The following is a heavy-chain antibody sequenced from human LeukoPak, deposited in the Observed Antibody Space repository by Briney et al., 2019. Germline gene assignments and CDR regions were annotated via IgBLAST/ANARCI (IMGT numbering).Heavy chain of an antibody. CDR2: ISGSGGIT. Sequence: GGSLRLSCAASGFTFSTYAMSWVRQAPGKGLEWVSVISGSGGITYYADSVKGRVTISRDNSKNTLYLQMNSLRAEDTAVYYCAKRAVADTRHFDYRGQGTLVTVSS. CDR1: GFTFSTYA. V-gene: IGHV3-23*01. D-gene: IGHD6-19*01. CDR3: AKRAVADTRHFDY. J-gene: IGHJ4*02.